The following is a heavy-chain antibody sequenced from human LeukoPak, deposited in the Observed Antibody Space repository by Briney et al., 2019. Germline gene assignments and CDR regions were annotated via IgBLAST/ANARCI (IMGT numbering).Heavy chain of an antibody. V-gene: IGHV3-9*01. D-gene: IGHD6-19*01. J-gene: IGHJ4*02. CDR3: AKGGYSSGWYGDH. Sequence: LXLSCAASGFTFDDYGMHWVRQAPGKGVEWGSGISWNRGTVVYADSVRGGFTISRDNAKNSVYLQMNSLKAEDTALYYCAKGGYSSGWYGDHWGQGTLVTVSS. CDR1: GFTFDDYG. CDR2: ISWNRGTV.